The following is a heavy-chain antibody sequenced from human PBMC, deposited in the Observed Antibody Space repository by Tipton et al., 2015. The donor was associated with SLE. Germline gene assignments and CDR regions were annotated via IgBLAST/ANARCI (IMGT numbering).Heavy chain of an antibody. J-gene: IGHJ6*02. CDR2: INDRGST. CDR3: ARRKSGYRWGMDV. CDR1: GGSFSGYF. V-gene: IGHV4-34*01. Sequence: TLSLTCAVYGGSFSGYFWNWNRLPPGMGLEWIGQINDRGSTNYNPSLKRRVTISVDTSKNQFSLKLTSVTAADTAVYYCARRKSGYRWGMDVWGQGTTANVSS. D-gene: IGHD3-3*01.